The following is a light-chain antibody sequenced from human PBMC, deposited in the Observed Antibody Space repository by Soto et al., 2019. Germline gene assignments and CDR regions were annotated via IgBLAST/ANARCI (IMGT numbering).Light chain of an antibody. J-gene: IGLJ1*01. CDR2: DKN. Sequence: QSVLTQPPSVSGAPGQRVTISCTGTSSNIGAGYDVHWYQQLPGTAPKLLIYDKNNRPSGVPDRFSGSKSGTSASLAITGLQAEDEADYYFQSYDSSLSGSTVFGTATKLTVL. CDR1: SSNIGAGYD. CDR3: QSYDSSLSGSTV. V-gene: IGLV1-40*01.